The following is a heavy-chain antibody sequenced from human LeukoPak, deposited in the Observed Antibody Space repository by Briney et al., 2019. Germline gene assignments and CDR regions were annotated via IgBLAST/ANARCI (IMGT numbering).Heavy chain of an antibody. CDR3: ARDGYSSSWHYYYYYMDV. Sequence: ASVKVSCKASGGTFSSYAISWVRQAPGQGLEWMGWISAYNGNTNYAQKLQGRVTMTTDTSTSTAYMELRSLRSDDTAVYYCARDGYSSSWHYYYYYMDVWGKGTTVTVSS. V-gene: IGHV1-18*01. CDR2: ISAYNGNT. J-gene: IGHJ6*03. D-gene: IGHD6-13*01. CDR1: GGTFSSYA.